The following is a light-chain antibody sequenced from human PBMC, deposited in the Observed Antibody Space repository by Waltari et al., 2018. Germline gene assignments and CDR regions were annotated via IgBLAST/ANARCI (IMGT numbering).Light chain of an antibody. V-gene: IGLV2-23*01. CDR3: CLNVGSSVF. Sequence: QSALTQPASVSGSPGQSITISCTGVNSNVGSYNLVAWYQKYPGKAPKLIIYEANRRPSGVSNRFSGYKFGDTASLTVSGLQAEDEADYFCCLNVGSSVFFGGGTKLTVL. CDR1: NSNVGSYNL. CDR2: EAN. J-gene: IGLJ2*01.